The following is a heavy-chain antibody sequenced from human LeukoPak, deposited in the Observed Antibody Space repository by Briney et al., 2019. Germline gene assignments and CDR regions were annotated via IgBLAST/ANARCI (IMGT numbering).Heavy chain of an antibody. V-gene: IGHV4-30-4*08. Sequence: PSQTLSLTCTVSGGSISSGDYYWSWLRQPPGKGLEWIGYIYYSGSTYYNPSLKSRVTISVDTSKNQFSLKLSSVTAADTAVYYCAREGGSYRNFDYWGQGTLVTVSS. J-gene: IGHJ4*02. D-gene: IGHD1-26*01. CDR2: IYYSGST. CDR1: GGSISSGDYY. CDR3: AREGGSYRNFDY.